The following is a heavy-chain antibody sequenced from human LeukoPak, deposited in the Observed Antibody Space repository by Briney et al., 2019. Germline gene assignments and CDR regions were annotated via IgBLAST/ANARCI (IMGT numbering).Heavy chain of an antibody. D-gene: IGHD3-22*01. V-gene: IGHV3-30*04. CDR3: ARDPDTSGYFVFDY. CDR2: ISYDGSNE. CDR1: RFTFGSYA. Sequence: GGSLRLSCAASRFTFGSYAMHWVRQAPGKGLEWVAVISYDGSNEAYADSVKGRFTISRDNFKNTLSLQMNSLRAEDTAVYYCARDPDTSGYFVFDYWGQGTLVTVSS. J-gene: IGHJ4*02.